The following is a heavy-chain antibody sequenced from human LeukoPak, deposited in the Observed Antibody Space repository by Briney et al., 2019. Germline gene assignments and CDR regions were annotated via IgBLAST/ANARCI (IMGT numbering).Heavy chain of an antibody. CDR3: VRGFRGFNYGRGGKNWFDS. V-gene: IGHV4-34*01. CDR2: INHSGGT. CDR1: GGSFSGYY. D-gene: IGHD5-18*01. J-gene: IGHJ5*01. Sequence: SETLSLTCAVYGGSFSGYYWTWIRQSPGMGLEWLGEINHSGGTYYNPSLQSRITMSVDTSKNQFSLRMTSVTAADTAVYYCVRGFRGFNYGRGGKNWFDSWGQGTLVTVSS.